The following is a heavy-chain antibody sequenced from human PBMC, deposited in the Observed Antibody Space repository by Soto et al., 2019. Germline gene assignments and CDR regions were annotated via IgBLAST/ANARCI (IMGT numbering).Heavy chain of an antibody. J-gene: IGHJ5*02. CDR1: SGSISSSSW. CDR2: IYHSGST. Sequence: SETLSLTCAVSSGSISSSSWWSWVRQPPGKGLEWIGEIYHSGSTNYNPSLKSRVTISVDKSKNQFSLKLSSVTAADTAVYYCARVGYPNWFDPWGQGTLVTVS. V-gene: IGHV4-4*02. D-gene: IGHD6-25*01. CDR3: ARVGYPNWFDP.